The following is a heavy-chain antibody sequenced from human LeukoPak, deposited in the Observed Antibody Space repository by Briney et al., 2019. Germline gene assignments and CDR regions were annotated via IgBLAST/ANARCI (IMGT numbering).Heavy chain of an antibody. CDR3: AKDRAQTPLKY. CDR2: ISSSSSYI. V-gene: IGHV3-21*04. CDR1: GFTFSKYS. J-gene: IGHJ4*02. Sequence: KPGGSLRLSCAASGFTFSKYSMNWVRQAPGKGLEWVSFISSSSSYIYYADSVKGRFTISRDNSKSTLYLQMNSLRAEDTAVYYCAKDRAQTPLKYWGQGTLVTVSS. D-gene: IGHD3-10*01.